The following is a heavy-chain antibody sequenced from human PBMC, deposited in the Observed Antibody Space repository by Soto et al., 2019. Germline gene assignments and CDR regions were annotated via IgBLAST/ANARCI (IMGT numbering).Heavy chain of an antibody. D-gene: IGHD2-2*01. CDR2: IYPGDSDT. Sequence: PGESLKISCKGSGYSFTNYWIGWVRQMPRKGLEWMGIIYPGDSDTKYSPSFQGQVTISADRSISTAYLQWSSLRASDTAMYYCARLGTSSAYYYYGMDVWGQGTTVTASS. CDR1: GYSFTNYW. V-gene: IGHV5-51*01. CDR3: ARLGTSSAYYYYGMDV. J-gene: IGHJ6*02.